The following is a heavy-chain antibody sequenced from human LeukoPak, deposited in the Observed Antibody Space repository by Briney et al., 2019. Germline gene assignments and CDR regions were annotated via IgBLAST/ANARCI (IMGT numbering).Heavy chain of an antibody. D-gene: IGHD4-23*01. CDR1: GFTFSSYA. Sequence: GGSLRLSCAASGFTFSSYAMSWVRPAPGKGLEWVSALSGSGDTTYYADSVKGRFTISRDNSRNTLYLQMNSLRAEDTAVYYCAKDRYGSNWNDAFDIWGQGTMVTVSS. CDR2: LSGSGDTT. J-gene: IGHJ3*02. V-gene: IGHV3-23*01. CDR3: AKDRYGSNWNDAFDI.